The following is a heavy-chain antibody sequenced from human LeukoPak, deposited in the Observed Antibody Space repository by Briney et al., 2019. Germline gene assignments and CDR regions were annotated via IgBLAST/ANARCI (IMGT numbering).Heavy chain of an antibody. CDR1: GGSIRSYH. D-gene: IGHD4-17*01. Sequence: TETLSLTCIVSGGSIRSYHCSWIRQPPGKGLEWIGYIYYSGSTNYNPSLKSRVTISVDTSKNQFSLKLSSVTAADTAVYYCARVGYGDPTPDDAFDIWGQGTMVTVSS. CDR2: IYYSGST. CDR3: ARVGYGDPTPDDAFDI. V-gene: IGHV4-59*01. J-gene: IGHJ3*02.